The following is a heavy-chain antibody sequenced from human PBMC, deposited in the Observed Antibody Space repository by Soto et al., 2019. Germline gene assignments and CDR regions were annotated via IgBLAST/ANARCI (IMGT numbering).Heavy chain of an antibody. CDR2: ISGYNGNT. D-gene: IGHD3-16*01. J-gene: IGHJ5*02. CDR1: GYTFSTDG. V-gene: IGHV1-18*01. CDR3: VRVGGPTALDT. Sequence: QVQLVQSGTEVKKPGASVKVSCKASGYTFSTDGISWLRQAPGQGLEWMGWISGYNGNTKYAQKFQGRVTMTTDTATSTAEMEVRSLTSDDTAVYYCVRVGGPTALDTWGQGTLVTVSS.